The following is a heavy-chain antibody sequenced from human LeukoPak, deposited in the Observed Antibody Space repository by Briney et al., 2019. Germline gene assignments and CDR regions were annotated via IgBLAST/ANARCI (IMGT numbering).Heavy chain of an antibody. CDR1: GFTFSGSS. V-gene: IGHV3-15*01. CDR3: ITPLPYSAQ. Sequence: GGSLKLSCAASGFTFSGSSMHWVRQASGKGLEWVGRIKPKTDGETTEYAAPVKDRFSISRDDSKSMMYLQMNSLKTEDTAVYYCITPLPYSAQGGQGTLVTVSS. J-gene: IGHJ4*02. D-gene: IGHD2-21*01. CDR2: IKPKTDGETT.